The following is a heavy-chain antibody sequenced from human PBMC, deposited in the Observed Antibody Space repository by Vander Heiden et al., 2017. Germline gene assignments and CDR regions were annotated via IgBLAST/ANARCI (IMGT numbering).Heavy chain of an antibody. CDR2: MNPNSGNT. Sequence: QVQLVQSGAEVKKPGASVKVSCKASGYPFTRYDINWVRQATGQGREWMGWMNPNSGNTGYAQKFQGRVTMTRNTSISTAYMELSSLRSEDTAVYYCARGSYYDFWSGYYISDHWFDPWGQGTLVTVSS. D-gene: IGHD3-3*01. V-gene: IGHV1-8*01. J-gene: IGHJ5*02. CDR3: ARGSYYDFWSGYYISDHWFDP. CDR1: GYPFTRYD.